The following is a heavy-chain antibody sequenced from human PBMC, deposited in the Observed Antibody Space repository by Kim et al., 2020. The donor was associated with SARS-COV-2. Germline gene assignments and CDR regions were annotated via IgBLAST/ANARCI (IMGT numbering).Heavy chain of an antibody. CDR3: AKTFLNFDYYYYGMDV. D-gene: IGHD3-16*01. CDR1: GFTFSSYA. CDR2: ISGSGGST. V-gene: IGHV3-23*01. J-gene: IGHJ6*02. Sequence: GGSLRLSCAASGFTFSSYAMSWVRQAPGKGLEWVSAISGSGGSTYYADSVKGRFTISRDNSKNTLYLQMNSLRAEDTAVYYCAKTFLNFDYYYYGMDVWGQGTTVTVSS.